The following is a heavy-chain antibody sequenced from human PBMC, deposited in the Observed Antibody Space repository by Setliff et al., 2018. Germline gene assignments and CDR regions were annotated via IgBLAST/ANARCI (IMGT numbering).Heavy chain of an antibody. CDR3: ARALGYCSRTSCYADAFGI. V-gene: IGHV4-38-2*01. CDR2: MYHSGST. CDR1: GYSISSGYY. J-gene: IGHJ3*02. Sequence: SETLSLTCAVSGYSISSGYYRGWLRQPPGKGLEWIGSMYHSGSTYYNPSLKSRVTISVDTSKHQFSLKLNYVTAADTAVYYCARALGYCSRTSCYADAFGIWGQGTMVTVSS. D-gene: IGHD2-2*01.